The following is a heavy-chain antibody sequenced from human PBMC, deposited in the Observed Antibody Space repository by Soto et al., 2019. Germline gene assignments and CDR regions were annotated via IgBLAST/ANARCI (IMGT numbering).Heavy chain of an antibody. CDR2: IYYSGST. D-gene: IGHD3-10*01. V-gene: IGHV4-39*01. J-gene: IGHJ3*02. CDR1: GGSISSSSYF. CDR3: ARLWYYGSGNHAFDI. Sequence: SETLSLTCTVSGGSISSSSYFWGWIRQPPGKGLEWIGNIYYSGSTYYNPSLKSRVTISVDTSKNQFSLKLSSVTAADTAVYYCARLWYYGSGNHAFDIWGQGTMVTVSS.